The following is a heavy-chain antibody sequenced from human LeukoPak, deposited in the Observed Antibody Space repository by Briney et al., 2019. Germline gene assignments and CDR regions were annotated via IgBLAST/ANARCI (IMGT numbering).Heavy chain of an antibody. J-gene: IGHJ5*02. D-gene: IGHD2-2*01. CDR2: IYTSGST. CDR3: ARVALGYCSSTSCYPLDP. Sequence: NSSETLSLTCTVSGVSISSYYWSWIRQPAGKGLEWIGRIYTSGSTNYNPSLKSRVTMSVDTSKNQFSLKLSSVTAADTAVYYCARVALGYCSSTSCYPLDPWGQGTLVTVSS. CDR1: GVSISSYY. V-gene: IGHV4-4*07.